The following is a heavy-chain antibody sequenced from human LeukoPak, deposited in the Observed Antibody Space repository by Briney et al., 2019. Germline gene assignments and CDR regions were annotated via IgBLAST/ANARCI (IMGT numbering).Heavy chain of an antibody. Sequence: GGSLRLSCAASGFTFSSYAMNWVRQAPGKGPEWVSYISGSSTTIYYADSVKGRFTISRDNAKNSLYLQMNSLRAEDTAVYYCARRDDILTGYYTAWDNWGQGTLVTVSS. CDR1: GFTFSSYA. CDR3: ARRDDILTGYYTAWDN. D-gene: IGHD3-9*01. V-gene: IGHV3-48*04. CDR2: ISGSSTTI. J-gene: IGHJ4*02.